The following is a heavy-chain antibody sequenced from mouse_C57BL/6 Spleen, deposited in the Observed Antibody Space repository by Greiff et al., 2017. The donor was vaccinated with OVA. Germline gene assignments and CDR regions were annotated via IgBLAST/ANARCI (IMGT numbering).Heavy chain of an antibody. CDR3: ASRYGSSYYFDY. V-gene: IGHV1-26*01. Sequence: VQLQQSGPELVKPGASVKISCKASGYTFTDYYMNWVKQSHGKSLEWIGDINPNNGGTSYNQKFKGKATLTVDKSSSTAYMELRSLTSEDSAVYYCASRYGSSYYFDYWGQGTTLTVSS. CDR1: GYTFTDYY. CDR2: INPNNGGT. J-gene: IGHJ2*01. D-gene: IGHD1-1*01.